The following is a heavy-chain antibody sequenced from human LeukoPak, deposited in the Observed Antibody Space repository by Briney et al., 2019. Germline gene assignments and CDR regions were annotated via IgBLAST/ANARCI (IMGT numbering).Heavy chain of an antibody. V-gene: IGHV3-21*04. Sequence: GGSLRLSCAASGXTFSSYSMNWVRQAPGKGLEWVSSISSSSSYIYYADSVKGRFTISRDNPKDTLFLQMNSLRTEDTAVYYCAKRSNFWTGYLDYWGQGTLVTVSS. CDR1: GXTFSSYS. J-gene: IGHJ4*02. CDR2: ISSSSSYI. CDR3: AKRSNFWTGYLDY. D-gene: IGHD3/OR15-3a*01.